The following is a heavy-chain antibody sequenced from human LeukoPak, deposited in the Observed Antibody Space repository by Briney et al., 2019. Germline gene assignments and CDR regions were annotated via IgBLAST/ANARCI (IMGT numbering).Heavy chain of an antibody. Sequence: SVKVSCKASGGTFSSYAISWVRQAPGQGLEWMGGIIPIFGTANYAQKFQGRVTITADESTSTAYMELSSLRSEDTAVYYCARGGNLWFGELLYPLDYWGQGTLVTVSS. D-gene: IGHD3-10*01. CDR2: IIPIFGTA. CDR3: ARGGNLWFGELLYPLDY. V-gene: IGHV1-69*13. CDR1: GGTFSSYA. J-gene: IGHJ4*02.